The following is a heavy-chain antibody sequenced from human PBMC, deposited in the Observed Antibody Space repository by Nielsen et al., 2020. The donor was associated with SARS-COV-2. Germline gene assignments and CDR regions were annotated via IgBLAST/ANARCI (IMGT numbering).Heavy chain of an antibody. CDR3: ARAHNRAHDGFYFHYSLDV. CDR2: IWSDGSKT. V-gene: IGHV3-33*01. J-gene: IGHJ6*02. D-gene: IGHD5-24*01. CDR1: GFPFSAYG. Sequence: GGSLRLSCVASGFPFSAYGMHWVRQAPGKRLQWMTVIWSDGSKTFHADSVKGRFTISRDNSKNTLYLQMDRLTGDDTAVYYCARAHNRAHDGFYFHYSLDVWGQGTTVSVSS.